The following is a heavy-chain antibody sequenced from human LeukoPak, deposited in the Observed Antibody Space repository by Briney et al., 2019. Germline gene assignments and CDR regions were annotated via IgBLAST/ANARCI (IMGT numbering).Heavy chain of an antibody. D-gene: IGHD3-3*01. J-gene: IGHJ5*02. V-gene: IGHV1-2*06. CDR3: AREPYYDTNWFDP. CDR2: INPNSGGT. Sequence: ASVKVSCKASGGTLSSYAISWVRQAPGQGLEWMGRINPNSGGTNYAQKFQGRVTMTRDTSISTAYMELSRLRSDDTAVYYCAREPYYDTNWFDPWGQGTLVTVSS. CDR1: GGTLSSYA.